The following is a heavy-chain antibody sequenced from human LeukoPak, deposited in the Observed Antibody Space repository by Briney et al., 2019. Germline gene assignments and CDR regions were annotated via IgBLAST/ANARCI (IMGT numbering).Heavy chain of an antibody. CDR1: GLTVSSNY. V-gene: IGHV3-53*05. Sequence: GGSLRLSCAASGLTVSSNYMGWVRQAPGKGLEWVSVIYSGGSTYYADSVKGRFTISRDNSKNTLYLQMNSLRAEDTAVYYCAKAQNYYDSSGYPGPFDYWGQGTLVTVSS. J-gene: IGHJ4*02. CDR2: IYSGGST. D-gene: IGHD3-22*01. CDR3: AKAQNYYDSSGYPGPFDY.